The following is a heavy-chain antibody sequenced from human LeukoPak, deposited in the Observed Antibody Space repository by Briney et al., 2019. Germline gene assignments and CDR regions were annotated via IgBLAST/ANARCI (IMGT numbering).Heavy chain of an antibody. V-gene: IGHV4-59*02. D-gene: IGHD5-24*01. CDR3: ARSVEMATKIDY. J-gene: IGHJ4*02. CDR2: INNNWDT. CDR1: GDSVSNDY. Sequence: PSETLSLTCTVSGDSVSNDYWSWIRQPPGKGLEWIAYINNNWDTNYSPSLKSRVTISVDTSKNQFSLKLSSVTAADTAVYYCARSVEMATKIDYWGQGTLVTVSS.